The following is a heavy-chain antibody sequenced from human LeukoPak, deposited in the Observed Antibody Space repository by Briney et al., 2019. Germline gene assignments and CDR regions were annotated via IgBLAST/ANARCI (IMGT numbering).Heavy chain of an antibody. J-gene: IGHJ4*02. V-gene: IGHV3-11*01. D-gene: IGHD3-10*01. Sequence: GGSLRLSCAASGFTFSDYYMSWIRQAPGKGLEWVSYISSSGSTIYYADSVKGRFTISRDNAKNSLYLQMNSLRAEDTAVYYCARFMVRGVLIFDYWGQGTLATVSS. CDR1: GFTFSDYY. CDR2: ISSSGSTI. CDR3: ARFMVRGVLIFDY.